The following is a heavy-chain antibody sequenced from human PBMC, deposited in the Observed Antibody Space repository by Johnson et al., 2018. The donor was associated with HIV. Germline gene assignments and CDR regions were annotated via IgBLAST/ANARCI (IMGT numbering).Heavy chain of an antibody. D-gene: IGHD3-22*01. Sequence: QVQLVESGGGVVQPGRSLRLSCAASGFTFSSYAMHWVRQAPGKGLEWVAVISYDGSNKYYADSVKGRFTISSDNSKNTLYLQMNSLRAEDTAVYYCARDSPGGRDGSGYYSGAFDIWGQGTMVTVSS. CDR1: GFTFSSYA. CDR3: ARDSPGGRDGSGYYSGAFDI. V-gene: IGHV3-30*04. CDR2: ISYDGSNK. J-gene: IGHJ3*02.